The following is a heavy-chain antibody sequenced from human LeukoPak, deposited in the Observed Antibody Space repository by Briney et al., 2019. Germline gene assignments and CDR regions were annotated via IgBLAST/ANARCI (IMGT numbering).Heavy chain of an antibody. J-gene: IGHJ4*02. D-gene: IGHD1-26*01. CDR2: INPSGGST. CDR1: GYTFTSYY. V-gene: IGHV1-46*01. Sequence: ASVKVSCKASGYTFTSYYMHWVRQAPGQGLEWMGIINPSGGSTSYAQKFQGRVTMTTDTSVTTAYMDLDGLKSDDAAVYFCARGPIGGLRKGFDIWGQGTLVTVSS. CDR3: ARGPIGGLRKGFDI.